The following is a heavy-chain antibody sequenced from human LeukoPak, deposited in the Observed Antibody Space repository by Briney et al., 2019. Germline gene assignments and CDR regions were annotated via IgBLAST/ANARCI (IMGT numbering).Heavy chain of an antibody. J-gene: IGHJ4*02. V-gene: IGHV1-2*02. CDR2: INPNSGGT. CDR1: GYTFTGYY. D-gene: IGHD2-2*01. Sequence: ASVTVSCTASGYTFTGYYMHWVRQAPGQGLEWMGWINPNSGGTNYAQKFQGRVTMTRDTSISTAYMELSRLRSDDTAVYYCARGACSSTSCFDPLDYWGQGTLVTVSS. CDR3: ARGACSSTSCFDPLDY.